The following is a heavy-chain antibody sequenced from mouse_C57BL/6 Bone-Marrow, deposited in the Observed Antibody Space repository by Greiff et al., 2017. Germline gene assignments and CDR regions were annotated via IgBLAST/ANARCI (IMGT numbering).Heavy chain of an antibody. V-gene: IGHV1-26*01. Sequence: EVQLQQSGPELVKPGASVKISCKASGYTFTDYYMNWVKQSHGKSLEWIGDINPNNGGPSPNQPFKRNAPLTVDKSSSTAYMELRSLTSEDSAVYYCARTLSCDYWGQGTTLTVAS. CDR2: INPNNGGP. CDR3: ARTLSCDY. CDR1: GYTFTDYY. J-gene: IGHJ2*01.